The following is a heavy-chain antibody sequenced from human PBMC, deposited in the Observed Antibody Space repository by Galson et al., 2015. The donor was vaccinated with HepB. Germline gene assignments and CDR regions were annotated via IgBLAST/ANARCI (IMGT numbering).Heavy chain of an antibody. Sequence: SLRLSCAASGSTFSSYAMHWVRQAPGKGLEYVSAISSNGGSTYYANSVKGRFTISRGNSKDTLYLQMGSLRAEDMAVYYCARGSEETYYYGMDVWGQGTTVTVSS. J-gene: IGHJ6*02. V-gene: IGHV3-64*01. CDR3: ARGSEETYYYGMDV. D-gene: IGHD5-24*01. CDR2: ISSNGGST. CDR1: GSTFSSYA.